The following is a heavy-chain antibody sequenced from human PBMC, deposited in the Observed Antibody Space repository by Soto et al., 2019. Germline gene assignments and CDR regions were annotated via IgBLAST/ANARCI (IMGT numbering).Heavy chain of an antibody. V-gene: IGHV1-18*01. Sequence: ASVKVSCKASGYTFTSYGISWVRQAPGQGLEWMGWISAYNGNTNYAQKLQGRVTMTTDTSTSTAYMELRSLRSDDAAVYYCARDPGPGFYYDSSGQAGLYDEWGQGTLVTVSS. J-gene: IGHJ4*02. D-gene: IGHD3-22*01. CDR2: ISAYNGNT. CDR3: ARDPGPGFYYDSSGQAGLYDE. CDR1: GYTFTSYG.